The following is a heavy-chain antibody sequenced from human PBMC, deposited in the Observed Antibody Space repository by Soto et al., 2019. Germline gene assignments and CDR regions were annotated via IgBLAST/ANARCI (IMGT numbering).Heavy chain of an antibody. V-gene: IGHV4-59*08. D-gene: IGHD3-10*01. CDR2: IYYGGTT. CDR1: NASSGPTY. Sequence: PSMTRSHARFGTNASSGPTYCMWTRQPPGKGLEWVGYIYYGGTTSYNPSLQSRVTISLETSKCQFSLRLTSVTAADTAVYYCARLLCGSGSWFDPWGQGTLVTVS. CDR3: ARLLCGSGSWFDP. J-gene: IGHJ5*02.